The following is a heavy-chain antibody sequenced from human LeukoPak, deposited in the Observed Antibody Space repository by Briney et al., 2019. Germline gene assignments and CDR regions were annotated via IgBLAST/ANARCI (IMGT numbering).Heavy chain of an antibody. Sequence: GGSLRLSCTASGFTFSSYAMHWVRQAPGKGLEWVAVISYDGSDKYYADSVKGRLTISRDNSKDTLYLQMNSLRGEDTAVYYCARVPNPSASGSLGNYFDYWGQGTLVTVSS. CDR3: ARVPNPSASGSLGNYFDY. V-gene: IGHV3-30*04. J-gene: IGHJ4*02. CDR2: ISYDGSDK. D-gene: IGHD1-26*01. CDR1: GFTFSSYA.